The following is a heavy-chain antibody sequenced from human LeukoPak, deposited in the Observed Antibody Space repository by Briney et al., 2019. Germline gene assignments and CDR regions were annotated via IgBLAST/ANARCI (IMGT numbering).Heavy chain of an antibody. CDR1: DFSLSTTGMA. CDR2: IYWDDDK. CDR3: ARSNYYSSGTYYNDF. J-gene: IGHJ4*02. D-gene: IGHD3-10*01. Sequence: SGPTLVNPTQTLTLTCIFSDFSLSTTGMAVAWIRQPPGKALEWLALIYWDDDKRYSPSLKSRLTITKDTSKNHVVLTMTNMDPVDTATYYCARSNYYSSGTYYNDFWGQGTLVTVSS. V-gene: IGHV2-5*02.